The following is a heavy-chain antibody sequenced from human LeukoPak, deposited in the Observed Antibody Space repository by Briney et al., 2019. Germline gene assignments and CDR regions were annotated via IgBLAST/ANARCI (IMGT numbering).Heavy chain of an antibody. CDR2: ILYSGST. CDR1: GGSISSGDYY. Sequence: PSQTLSLTCTVSGGSISSGDYYWSWIRQPPGKGLEWIGYILYSGSTYYDPSLKSRVTMSVDTSKTQFSLKLSSVTAADTAVYYCARGYGSGPPKYSGMDVWGQGTTVTVSS. J-gene: IGHJ6*02. CDR3: ARGYGSGPPKYSGMDV. D-gene: IGHD5-12*01. V-gene: IGHV4-30-4*01.